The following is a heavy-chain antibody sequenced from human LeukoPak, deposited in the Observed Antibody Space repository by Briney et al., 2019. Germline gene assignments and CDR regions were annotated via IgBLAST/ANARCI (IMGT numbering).Heavy chain of an antibody. CDR1: GGSISSYY. CDR3: ARDKGIAAAGTDYYYYGMDV. J-gene: IGHJ6*02. CDR2: ICYSGST. D-gene: IGHD6-13*01. V-gene: IGHV4-59*01. Sequence: KPSETLSLTCTVSGGSISSYYWSWIRQPPGKGLEWIGYICYSGSTNYNPSLKSRVTISVDTSKNQFSLKLSSVTAADTAVYYCARDKGIAAAGTDYYYYGMDVWGQGTTVTVSS.